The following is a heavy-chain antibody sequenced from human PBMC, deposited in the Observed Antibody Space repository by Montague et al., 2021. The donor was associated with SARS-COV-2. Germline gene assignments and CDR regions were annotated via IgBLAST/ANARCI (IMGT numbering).Heavy chain of an antibody. CDR1: GGSISSYY. Sequence: SETLSLTCTVSGGSISSYYWSWIRQPAGKGLEWIGRIYTSGTTNYNPSLKSRVTMSVDTSKNQFSQKLSSVTAADTAVYYCAGGSGIINFYNSGMDVWGQGTTVTVSS. CDR2: IYTSGTT. J-gene: IGHJ6*02. CDR3: AGGSGIINFYNSGMDV. D-gene: IGHD3-10*01. V-gene: IGHV4-4*07.